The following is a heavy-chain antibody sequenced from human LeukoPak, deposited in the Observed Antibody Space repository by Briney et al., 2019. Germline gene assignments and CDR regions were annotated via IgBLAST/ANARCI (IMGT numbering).Heavy chain of an antibody. V-gene: IGHV3-7*01. J-gene: IGHJ4*02. CDR3: ARDLAYSRLDY. CDR2: INPDGNKK. CDR1: GLTFSSSW. D-gene: IGHD5-18*01. Sequence: GGSLRPSCAVSGLTFSSSWMDWVRQAPGKGLEWVASINPDGNKKYSADSVKGRFTISRDNAENSLYLQMNSLRVEDTAFYYCARDLAYSRLDYWGQGMLVTVSS.